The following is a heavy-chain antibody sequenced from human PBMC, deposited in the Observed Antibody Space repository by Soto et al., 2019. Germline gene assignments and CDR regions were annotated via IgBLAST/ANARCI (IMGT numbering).Heavy chain of an antibody. D-gene: IGHD6-13*01. CDR3: ATSRTLGD. CDR2: IKHDGSYT. Sequence: PGGSLRLSCAASGFPFSSYALSLVRQAPGKGLEWVANIKHDGSYTNYVDSVKGRVILSRDNAKNSLYLQMNSLSVDDTAVYYCATSRTLGDWGQGTIVTVAS. V-gene: IGHV3-7*01. CDR1: GFPFSSYA. J-gene: IGHJ4*02.